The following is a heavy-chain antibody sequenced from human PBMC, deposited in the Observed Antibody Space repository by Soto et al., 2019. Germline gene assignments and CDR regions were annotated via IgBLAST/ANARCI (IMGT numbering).Heavy chain of an antibody. CDR2: ISAYDGKT. V-gene: IGHV1-18*01. Sequence: SVEVSCETSGYTFNTYGINWVRQAPGQGLELMGWISAYDGKTTYAEKFQGRVTLTTDTSTSTAYMELRSLRSDDTAIYYCARDPHEFWTSYWFDPWGQGTPVTVSS. CDR3: ARDPHEFWTSYWFDP. CDR1: GYTFNTYG. J-gene: IGHJ5*02. D-gene: IGHD3-3*01.